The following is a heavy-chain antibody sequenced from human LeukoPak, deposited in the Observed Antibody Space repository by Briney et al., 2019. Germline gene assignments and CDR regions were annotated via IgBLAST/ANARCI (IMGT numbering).Heavy chain of an antibody. CDR3: ARDISGRPGIAAPFDY. CDR2: ISGSGDST. J-gene: IGHJ4*02. D-gene: IGHD6-13*01. V-gene: IGHV3-23*01. Sequence: GGSLRLSCAASGFSFSSYAMSWVRQAPGKGLEWVSAISGSGDSTYYADSVKGRFTISRDNAKNSLYLQMNSLRAEDTAVYYCARDISGRPGIAAPFDYWGQGTLVTVSS. CDR1: GFSFSSYA.